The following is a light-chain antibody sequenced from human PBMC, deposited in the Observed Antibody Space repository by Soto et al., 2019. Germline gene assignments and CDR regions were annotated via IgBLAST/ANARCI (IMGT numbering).Light chain of an antibody. V-gene: IGLV2-14*01. CDR1: SSDVGGYNY. CDR3: SSYTSSSTRVV. J-gene: IGLJ2*01. Sequence: QSALTQPASVSGSPGQSITISCTGTSSDVGGYNYVSWYQQHPGKAPKLMIYDVSNRPSGVSTRFSGSKSGNTASLSISGLQAEEEADYYCSSYTSSSTRVVFGGGTKLTVL. CDR2: DVS.